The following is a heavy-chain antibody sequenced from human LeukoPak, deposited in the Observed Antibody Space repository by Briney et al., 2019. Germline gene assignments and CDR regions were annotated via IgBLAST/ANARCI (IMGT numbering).Heavy chain of an antibody. J-gene: IGHJ4*02. V-gene: IGHV3-30-3*01. D-gene: IGHD5-24*01. Sequence: GRSLRLSCAASGFTFSSYAMHWVRQAPSKGLEWVAVISYDGSNKYYADSVKGRFTISRDNSKNTLYLQMNSLRAEDTAVYYCAGDGRQGATINYFDYWGQGTLVTVSS. CDR3: AGDGRQGATINYFDY. CDR1: GFTFSSYA. CDR2: ISYDGSNK.